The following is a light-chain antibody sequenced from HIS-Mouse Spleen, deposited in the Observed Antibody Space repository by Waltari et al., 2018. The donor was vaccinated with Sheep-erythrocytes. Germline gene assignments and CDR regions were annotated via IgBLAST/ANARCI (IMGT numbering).Light chain of an antibody. CDR3: QAWDSSTAWV. CDR1: KLGDKY. J-gene: IGLJ3*02. Sequence: SYELTQPPSVSVSPGQTASITCSGDKLGDKYACWYQQKPGQSPVLVLYQDSKRPSGIPGGVSGATPGNTATLTISGTQAMDEADYYCQAWDSSTAWVFGGGTKLTVL. CDR2: QDS. V-gene: IGLV3-1*01.